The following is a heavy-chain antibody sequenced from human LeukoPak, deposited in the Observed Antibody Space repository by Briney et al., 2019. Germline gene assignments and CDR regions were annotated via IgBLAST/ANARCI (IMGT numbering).Heavy chain of an antibody. CDR1: GFTFSDYY. D-gene: IGHD3-22*01. CDR2: VSSSGCTV. V-gene: IGHV3-11*01. Sequence: PGGSLRLSCAASGFTFSDYYMSWVRQAPGKGLEWVAFVSSSGCTVYYADSVKGRFTISRDNAKNSLYMQMNSLRAQATAVYYCASYLDRNYYDSSGYSDYWGQGTLVTVSS. CDR3: ASYLDRNYYDSSGYSDY. J-gene: IGHJ4*02.